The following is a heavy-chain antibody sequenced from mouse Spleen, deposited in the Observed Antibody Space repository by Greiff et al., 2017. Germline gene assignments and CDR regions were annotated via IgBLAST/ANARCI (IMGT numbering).Heavy chain of an antibody. CDR2: IYPGDGDT. D-gene: IGHD2-4*01. V-gene: IGHV1-82*01. J-gene: IGHJ3*01. CDR3: ARGNDYDEGFAY. Sequence: VQLQQSGPELVKPGASVKISCKASGYAFSSSWMNWVKQRPGKGLEWIGRIYPGDGDTNYNGKFKGKATLTANTSSSTAYMELSSLTSEDSAVYYCARGNDYDEGFAYWGQGTLVTVSA. CDR1: GYAFSSSW.